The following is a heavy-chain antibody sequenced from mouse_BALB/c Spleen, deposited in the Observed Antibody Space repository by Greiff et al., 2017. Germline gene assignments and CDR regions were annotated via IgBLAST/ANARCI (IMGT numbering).Heavy chain of an antibody. V-gene: IGHV14-3*02. CDR3: ARKDGNYLYYFDY. J-gene: IGHJ2*01. Sequence: VQLQQSGAELVKPGASVKLSCTASGFNIKDTYMHWVKQRPEQGLEWIGRIDPANGNTKYDPKFQGKATITADTSSNTAYLQLSSLTSEDTAVYYCARKDGNYLYYFDYWGQGTTLTVSS. CDR2: IDPANGNT. D-gene: IGHD2-1*01. CDR1: GFNIKDTY.